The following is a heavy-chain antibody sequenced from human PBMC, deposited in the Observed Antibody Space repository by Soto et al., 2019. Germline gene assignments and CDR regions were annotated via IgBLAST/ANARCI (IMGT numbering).Heavy chain of an antibody. CDR2: ISYDGSNK. CDR1: GFTFSSYG. J-gene: IGHJ6*02. CDR3: AKYPTARGNYYYYGMDV. Sequence: PGGSLRLSCAASGFTFSSYGMHWVRQAPGKGLEWVAVISYDGSNKYYADSVKGRFTISRDNSKNTLYLQMNSLRAEDTAVYYCAKYPTARGNYYYYGMDVWGQGTTVTVSS. V-gene: IGHV3-30*18. D-gene: IGHD2-21*02.